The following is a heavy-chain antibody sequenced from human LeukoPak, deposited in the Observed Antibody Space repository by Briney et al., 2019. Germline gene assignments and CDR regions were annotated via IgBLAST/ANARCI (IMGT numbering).Heavy chain of an antibody. CDR1: GFTFTSYV. CDR3: ARPRGAAAGTFGYYP. J-gene: IGHJ5*02. CDR2: ISYDGSNK. V-gene: IGHV3-30*03. Sequence: PGGSLRLSCAASGFTFTSYVMHWVRQAPGKGLQWVALISYDGSNKYYADSVKGRFTISRDNSKNTLYLQMNSLRAEDTAVYYCARPRGAAAGTFGYYPWGQGTLVTVSS. D-gene: IGHD6-13*01.